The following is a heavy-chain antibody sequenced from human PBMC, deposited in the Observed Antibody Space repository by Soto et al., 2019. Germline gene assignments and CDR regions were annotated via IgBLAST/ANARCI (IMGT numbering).Heavy chain of an antibody. Sequence: EVQLLESGGGLIQPGGSLRLSCATFGFSFSNYAMSWVRQAPGKGLEWVSGFGVDYVTYYADSVRGRFTISRDHSKNTVYPQMNSLRAEDTALYYCAKAKGSFDHTGPDQWGQGTRFTVSS. J-gene: IGHJ4*02. D-gene: IGHD3-10*01. V-gene: IGHV3-23*01. CDR1: GFSFSNYA. CDR3: AKAKGSFDHTGPDQ. CDR2: FGVDYVT.